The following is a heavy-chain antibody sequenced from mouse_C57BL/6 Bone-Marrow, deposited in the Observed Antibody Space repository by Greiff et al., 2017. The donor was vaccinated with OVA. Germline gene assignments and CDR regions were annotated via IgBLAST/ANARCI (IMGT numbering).Heavy chain of an antibody. CDR1: GYTFTDYY. J-gene: IGHJ4*01. CDR2: INPNNGGT. V-gene: IGHV1-26*01. Sequence: EVQLQQSGPELVKPGASVKISCKASGYTFTDYYMNWVKQSHGKSLEWIGDINPNNGGTSYNQKFKGKATLTVDKSSSTAYMELRSLTSEDSAVYYCARSGYSNFYYAMDYWGQGTSVTVSS. CDR3: ARSGYSNFYYAMDY. D-gene: IGHD2-5*01.